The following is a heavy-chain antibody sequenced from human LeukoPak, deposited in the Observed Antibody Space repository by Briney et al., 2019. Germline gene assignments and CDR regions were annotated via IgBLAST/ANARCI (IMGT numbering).Heavy chain of an antibody. CDR2: IYYSGST. D-gene: IGHD2-8*01. J-gene: IGHJ6*03. CDR1: GGSISSYY. V-gene: IGHV4-59*01. CDR3: ARLTNMEKDVTPTYYMDV. Sequence: SETLSLTRTVPGGSISSYYWSWIRPPPGKGLEWSGYIYYSGSTNYKPSLKSRVTRSVDTSKSQFSLKLGSVTAADTAVYYCARLTNMEKDVTPTYYMDVWGKGTTVTVSS.